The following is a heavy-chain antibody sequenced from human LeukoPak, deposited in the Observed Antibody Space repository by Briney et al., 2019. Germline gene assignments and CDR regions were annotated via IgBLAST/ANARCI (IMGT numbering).Heavy chain of an antibody. V-gene: IGHV3-23*01. J-gene: IGHJ4*02. CDR1: GLTLSYAW. D-gene: IGHD3-22*01. CDR2: ISGSGGST. Sequence: PGGSLRLSCAASGLTLSYAWMSWVRQAPGKGLEWVSAISGSGGSTYYADSVKGRFTISRDNSKNTLYLQMNSLRAEDTAVYYCAKDQYSSGYFRLAAFDYWGQGTLVTVSS. CDR3: AKDQYSSGYFRLAAFDY.